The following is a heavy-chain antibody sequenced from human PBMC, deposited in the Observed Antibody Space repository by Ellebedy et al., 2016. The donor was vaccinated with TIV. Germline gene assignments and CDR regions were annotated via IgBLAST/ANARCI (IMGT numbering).Heavy chain of an antibody. CDR1: GYTFTSYY. CDR3: ARALDYGSGSYYNANYYYGRDV. CDR2: INPSGGST. D-gene: IGHD3-10*01. V-gene: IGHV1-46*01. Sequence: ASVKVSCKASGYTFTSYYMHWVRQAPGQGLEWMRIINPSGGSTSYAQKFQGRVTMTSDTSTSTVYMELSSLRSEDTAVYYCARALDYGSGSYYNANYYYGRDVWGQGTTVTVSS. J-gene: IGHJ6*02.